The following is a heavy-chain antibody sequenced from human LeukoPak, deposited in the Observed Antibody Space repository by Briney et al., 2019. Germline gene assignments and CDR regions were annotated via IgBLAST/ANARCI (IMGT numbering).Heavy chain of an antibody. Sequence: ASVKVSCKASGYTFTGYYMRWVRQAPGQGLEWMGWIKPNSGGTNSAQKFRSRGTMTRDTSISTAYIELSRLRSDDTAVYYCALYCYGSGNPYYYYDNMDVGGEGTTVTVSS. J-gene: IGHJ6*03. CDR3: ALYCYGSGNPYYYYDNMDV. CDR2: IKPNSGGT. D-gene: IGHD3-10*01. CDR1: GYTFTGYY. V-gene: IGHV1-2*02.